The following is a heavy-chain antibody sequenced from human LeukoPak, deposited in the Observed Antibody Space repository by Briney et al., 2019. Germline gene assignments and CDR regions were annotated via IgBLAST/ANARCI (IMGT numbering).Heavy chain of an antibody. CDR1: GFIFSNDA. D-gene: IGHD1-1*01. CDR2: IWFDGSNK. V-gene: IGHV3-33*01. J-gene: IGHJ4*02. CDR3: VRDPSGSGFAFDS. Sequence: GGSLRLSCAASGFIFSNDAMHWVRQAPGKGLEWVAFIWFDGSNKHYADSVKGRFTISRDNSEDTLYLQMNGLRAEDTAVYYCVRDPSGSGFAFDSWGQGALVTVSS.